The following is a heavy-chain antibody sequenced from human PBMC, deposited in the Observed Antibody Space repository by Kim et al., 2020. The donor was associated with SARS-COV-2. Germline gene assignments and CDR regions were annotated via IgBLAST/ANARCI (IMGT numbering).Heavy chain of an antibody. J-gene: IGHJ4*02. Sequence: GGSLRLSCVASGFTMSYGMAWVRRAPGKVLEWVSAISGSGDTTYYADSVKGRFSISRENSKTTKIYLQMNNLRAEDTALYFCAKARLGRAVTGWGSELDSWGQGTLVTVSS. CDR3: AKARLGRAVTGWGSELDS. CDR1: GFTMSYG. CDR2: ISGSGDTT. D-gene: IGHD2-21*01. V-gene: IGHV3-23*01.